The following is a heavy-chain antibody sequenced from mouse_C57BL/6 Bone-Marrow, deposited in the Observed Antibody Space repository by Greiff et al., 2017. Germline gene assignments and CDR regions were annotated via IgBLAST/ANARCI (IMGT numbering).Heavy chain of an antibody. CDR3: ARRITTVVAPYDAMDY. V-gene: IGHV1-81*01. CDR2: IYPRSGNT. CDR1: GYTFTSYG. D-gene: IGHD1-1*01. Sequence: VQLQQSGAELARPGASVKLSCKASGYTFTSYGISWVKQRTGQGLEWIGEIYPRSGNTYYNEKFKGKATLTADKSSSTAYMELRSLTSEDSAVYFCARRITTVVAPYDAMDYWGQGTSVTVSS. J-gene: IGHJ4*01.